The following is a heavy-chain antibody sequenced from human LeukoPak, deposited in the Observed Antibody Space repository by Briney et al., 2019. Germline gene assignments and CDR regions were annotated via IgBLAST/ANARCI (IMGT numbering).Heavy chain of an antibody. D-gene: IGHD4-17*01. Sequence: SETLSLTCAVYGGSFSGYYWSWIRQPPGKGLEWIGEINHSGSTNYNPSLKSRVTISVDTSKNQFSLKLSSVTAADTAVYHCARVYGDYYFDYWGQGTLVTVSS. CDR3: ARVYGDYYFDY. V-gene: IGHV4-34*01. CDR1: GGSFSGYY. CDR2: INHSGST. J-gene: IGHJ4*02.